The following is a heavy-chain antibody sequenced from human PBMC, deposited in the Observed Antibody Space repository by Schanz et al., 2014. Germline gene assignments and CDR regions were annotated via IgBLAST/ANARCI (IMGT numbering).Heavy chain of an antibody. J-gene: IGHJ4*02. D-gene: IGHD5-18*01. V-gene: IGHV3-21*01. CDR3: VRVSFADPRLYRGMDRDIDY. CDR1: GFTFSSYS. Sequence: EVQLVESGGGLVQPGGSLRLSCAASGFTFSSYSMNWVRQAPGRGLEWVSSISTSGTYMYIADSLKGRLTISRDDAKKSMNLQMNNLRAEDTAVYYCVRVSFADPRLYRGMDRDIDYWGQGTLVTVSS. CDR2: ISTSGTYM.